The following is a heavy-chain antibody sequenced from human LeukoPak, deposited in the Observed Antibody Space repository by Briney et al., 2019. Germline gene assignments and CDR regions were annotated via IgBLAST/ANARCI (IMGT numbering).Heavy chain of an antibody. D-gene: IGHD6-13*01. CDR3: ASIGIAAAGTGDY. CDR1: GYTFTSYY. Sequence: ASVKVSCKASGYTFTSYYMHWVRQAPGQGLEWMGIINPSGGSTSYAQKFQGRVTMTRDTSTSTAYMELRSLRSDDTAVYYCASIGIAAAGTGDYWGQGTLVTVSS. V-gene: IGHV1-46*01. J-gene: IGHJ4*02. CDR2: INPSGGST.